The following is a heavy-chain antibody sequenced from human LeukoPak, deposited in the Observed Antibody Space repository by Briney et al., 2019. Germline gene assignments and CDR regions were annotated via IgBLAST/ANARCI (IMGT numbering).Heavy chain of an antibody. D-gene: IGHD1-26*01. CDR1: GLTVSTNY. J-gene: IGHJ5*02. CDR2: ICSGGNT. CDR3: TRGPVGGFDA. Sequence: GGSLRLSCSASGLTVSTNYLTWVRQAPGKGLEWVSVICSGGNTYYADSVKGRFTISRDNSKNTLYLQMNSLRADDTAVYYCTRGPVGGFDAWGQGTLVTVSS. V-gene: IGHV3-53*01.